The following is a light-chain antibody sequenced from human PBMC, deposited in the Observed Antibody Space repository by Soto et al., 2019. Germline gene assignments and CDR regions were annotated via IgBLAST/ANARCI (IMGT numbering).Light chain of an antibody. CDR3: KHYGSLTRT. J-gene: IGKJ1*01. Sequence: EIVLTQSPATLSLSPGQRATLSCRASQSFDSKFLAWYQQKPGQAPRLLIYGASTRATDIPDRFSGSGSGTDFTLPISRLETEDFAVSSCKHYGSLTRTFGQGTRVEIK. V-gene: IGKV3-20*01. CDR1: QSFDSKF. CDR2: GAS.